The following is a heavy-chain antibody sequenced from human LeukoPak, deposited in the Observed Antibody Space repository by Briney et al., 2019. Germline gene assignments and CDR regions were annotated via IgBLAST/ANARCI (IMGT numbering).Heavy chain of an antibody. D-gene: IGHD3-9*01. CDR1: GFTFSSYA. CDR3: AKRDFDDYFDY. CDR2: VSDSGGST. V-gene: IGHV3-23*01. J-gene: IGHJ4*02. Sequence: GGSLRLSCAASGFTFSSYAMSWVRQTPGKGLEWVSAVSDSGGSTYYADSVKGRSTISRDNSKNTLYLQMNSLTAEDTAIYYCAKRDFDDYFDYWGQGTLVTVSS.